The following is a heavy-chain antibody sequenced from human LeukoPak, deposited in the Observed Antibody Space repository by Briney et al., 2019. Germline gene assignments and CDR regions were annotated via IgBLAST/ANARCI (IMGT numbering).Heavy chain of an antibody. CDR1: GFTFITYT. D-gene: IGHD1-14*01. Sequence: GGSLRLSCAASGFTFITYTMAWVRQAPGGGLEWVSGISGHGGPYYADSVRGRFAISRDNSKSTLYLQMNSLRAEDTAVYYCAKDFGRNLGGPGSWGRGTLVIVSS. J-gene: IGHJ5*02. CDR2: ISGHGGP. V-gene: IGHV3-23*01. CDR3: AKDFGRNLGGPGS.